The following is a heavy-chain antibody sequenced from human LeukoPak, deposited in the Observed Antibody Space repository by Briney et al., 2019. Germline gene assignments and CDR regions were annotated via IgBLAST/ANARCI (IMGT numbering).Heavy chain of an antibody. D-gene: IGHD5-12*01. J-gene: IGHJ6*03. V-gene: IGHV3-33*01. Sequence: PGRSLRLSCAASGFTFSSYGMHWVRQAPGKGLEWVAVIWYDGSNKYYADSVKGRFTISRDNSKNTLYLQMNSLRAEDTAVYYCARGLDIVATIRNYYMDVWGKGTTVTVSS. CDR1: GFTFSSYG. CDR3: ARGLDIVATIRNYYMDV. CDR2: IWYDGSNK.